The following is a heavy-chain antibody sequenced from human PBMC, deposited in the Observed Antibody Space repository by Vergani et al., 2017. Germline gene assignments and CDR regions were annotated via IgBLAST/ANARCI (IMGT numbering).Heavy chain of an antibody. CDR1: GFTFSSNC. J-gene: IGHJ4*02. V-gene: IGHV3-30*18. CDR2: ISYDGSNK. Sequence: QVQLVESGGGVVQPGRSLRLSCAASGFTFSSNCMHWVRQAPGKGLEWVAVISYDGSNKYYADSVKGRFTISRDNSKNTLYLQMNSLRAEDTAVYYCAKDAKWLVRREGRDYFDYWGQGTLVTVSS. CDR3: AKDAKWLVRREGRDYFDY. D-gene: IGHD6-19*01.